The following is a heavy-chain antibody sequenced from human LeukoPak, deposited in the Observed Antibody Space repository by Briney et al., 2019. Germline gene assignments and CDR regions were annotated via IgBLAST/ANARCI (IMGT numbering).Heavy chain of an antibody. D-gene: IGHD3-10*01. V-gene: IGHV4-61*02. CDR2: IYTSGST. CDR1: GGSISSGSYY. Sequence: SETLSLTCTVSGGSISSGSYYWSWIRQPAGKGLEWIGRIYTSGSTNYNPSLKSRVTISVDTSKNQFSLKLSSVTAADTAVYYCARDRTIYGSGSYYYYYYYMDVWGKGTTVTVSS. J-gene: IGHJ6*03. CDR3: ARDRTIYGSGSYYYYYYYMDV.